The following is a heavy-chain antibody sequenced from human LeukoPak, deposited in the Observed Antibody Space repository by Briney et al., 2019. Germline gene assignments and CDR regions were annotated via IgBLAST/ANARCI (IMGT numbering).Heavy chain of an antibody. CDR1: GFTFSSYW. CDR3: ARRIQGMAPYYFDY. J-gene: IGHJ4*02. D-gene: IGHD5-24*01. V-gene: IGHV3-74*01. Sequence: PGGSLRLSCTASGFTFSSYWMHWVRQAPGKGLVWVSRINSDGGGTSYADSVKGRFTISRDNAKNTPYLQMDSLRAEDTAVYYCARRIQGMAPYYFDYWGQGTLVTVSS. CDR2: INSDGGGT.